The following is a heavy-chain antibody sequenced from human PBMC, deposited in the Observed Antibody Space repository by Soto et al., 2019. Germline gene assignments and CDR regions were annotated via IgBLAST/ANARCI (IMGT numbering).Heavy chain of an antibody. J-gene: IGHJ6*02. V-gene: IGHV4-31*03. CDR1: GGSISSGGYY. CDR2: IYYSGST. CDR3: ARDRITIFGVARDYYYGMDV. Sequence: QVQLQESGPGLVKPSQTLSLTCTVSGGSISSGGYYWSWIRQHPGKGLEWIGYIYYSGSTYYNPSLKSRVTIAVDTSKNQFSLKLSSVTAADTAVYYCARDRITIFGVARDYYYGMDVWGQGTTVTVSS. D-gene: IGHD3-3*01.